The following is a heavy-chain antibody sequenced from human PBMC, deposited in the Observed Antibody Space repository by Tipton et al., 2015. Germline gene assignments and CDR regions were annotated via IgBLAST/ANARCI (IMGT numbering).Heavy chain of an antibody. V-gene: IGHV4-4*07. CDR2: MYISGSK. CDR3: ARGGVSPRSGWFDP. J-gene: IGHJ5*02. Sequence: LRLSCTLSGDSIRNYYWSWIRQPAGEGLEWIGRMYISGSKNVNPSLRGRVTMSFDTSKKDFSLKLKSVTAADTAVYYCARGGVSPRSGWFDPWGQGTLVIVSS. D-gene: IGHD1-26*01. CDR1: GDSIRNYY.